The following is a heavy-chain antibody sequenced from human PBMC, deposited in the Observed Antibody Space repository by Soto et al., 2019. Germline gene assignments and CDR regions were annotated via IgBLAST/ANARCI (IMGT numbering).Heavy chain of an antibody. CDR3: AKVSEMGSVTEGYYYYMDV. CDR2: IIPILGIA. V-gene: IGHV1-69*02. CDR1: GGTFRNYT. J-gene: IGHJ6*03. Sequence: QVQLVQSGAEVKKSGSSVKVSCKASGGTFRNYTISWVRQAPGQGLEWMGRIIPILGIANYPQKFQGRVTITADKSTTTAYLELSSLRSEDTAMYYCAKVSEMGSVTEGYYYYMDVWGKGTTVTVSS. D-gene: IGHD3-10*01.